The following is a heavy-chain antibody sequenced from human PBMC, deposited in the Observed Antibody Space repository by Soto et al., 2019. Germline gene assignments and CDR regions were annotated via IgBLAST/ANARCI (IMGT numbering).Heavy chain of an antibody. J-gene: IGHJ3*02. CDR1: GFTFSSYA. V-gene: IGHV3-23*01. CDR2: ISGSGGST. D-gene: IGHD2-8*01. Sequence: GGSLRLSCAASGFTFSSYAMSWVRQAPGKGLEWVSAISGSGGSTYYADSVKGRFTISRDNSKNTLYLQMNSLRAEDTAVYYCAKDDIVLMVYAAADAFDIWGQGTMVTVSS. CDR3: AKDDIVLMVYAAADAFDI.